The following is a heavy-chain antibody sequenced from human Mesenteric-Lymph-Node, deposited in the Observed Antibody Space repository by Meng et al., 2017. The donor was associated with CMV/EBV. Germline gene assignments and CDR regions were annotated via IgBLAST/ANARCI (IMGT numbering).Heavy chain of an antibody. CDR2: IGGGSGRT. J-gene: IGHJ4*02. CDR3: ARDPGYSSSWYDGMLDY. CDR1: FNFGDYA. D-gene: IGHD6-13*01. V-gene: IGHV3-23*01. Sequence: FNFGDYAMSWVRQAPGKGLEWVSFIGGGSGRTYYADSVRGRFAISRDNSKNMMYLQMNSLRAEDTAVYYCARDPGYSSSWYDGMLDYWGQGTLVTVSS.